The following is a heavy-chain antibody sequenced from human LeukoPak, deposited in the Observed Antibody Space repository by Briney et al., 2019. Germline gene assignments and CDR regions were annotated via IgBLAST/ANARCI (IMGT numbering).Heavy chain of an antibody. J-gene: IGHJ4*02. CDR3: ARPEYSSGWYVY. D-gene: IGHD6-19*01. CDR2: IYYSGST. V-gene: IGHV4-59*08. CDR1: GGSISSYY. Sequence: SETLSLTCTVSGGSISSYYWRWIRQPPGKGLEWIGYIYYSGSTNYNPSLKSRVTISVDTSKNQFSLKLSSVTAADTAVYYCARPEYSSGWYVYWGQGTLVTVSS.